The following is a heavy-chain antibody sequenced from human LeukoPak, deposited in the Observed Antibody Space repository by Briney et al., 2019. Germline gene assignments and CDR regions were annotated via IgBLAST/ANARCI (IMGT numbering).Heavy chain of an antibody. Sequence: SETLSLTCAVSGGSLSSNNWWRWVRPPPGKGLEWIGEIHHSGSTNYNPSLKSRVTISIDKSKNQFSLKLSSVTAADTAVYYCAKKIAVPAYYFDCWGRGTLVTVSS. V-gene: IGHV4-4*02. CDR3: AKKIAVPAYYFDC. CDR2: IHHSGST. D-gene: IGHD6-19*01. CDR1: GGSLSSNNW. J-gene: IGHJ4*02.